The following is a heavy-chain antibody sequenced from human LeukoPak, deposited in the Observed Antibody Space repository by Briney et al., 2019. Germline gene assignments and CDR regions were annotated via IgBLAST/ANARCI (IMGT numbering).Heavy chain of an antibody. J-gene: IGHJ4*02. Sequence: GGSLRLSCVASGFIFRDYAMSWVRQTPAGGLEWLSSLRGDGETFYTDSVKGRFTLSRDHSRSTVYLQLSNLRVEDTAVYYCAKASWVSSADAVLWGQGTLVTVS. D-gene: IGHD3-16*01. V-gene: IGHV3-23*01. CDR1: GFIFRDYA. CDR2: LRGDGET. CDR3: AKASWVSSADAVL.